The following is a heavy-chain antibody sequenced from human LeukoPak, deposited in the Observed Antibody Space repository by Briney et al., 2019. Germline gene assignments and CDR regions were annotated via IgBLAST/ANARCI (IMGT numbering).Heavy chain of an antibody. CDR2: ISGSDGST. Sequence: PGGSLRLSCAASGFTFSSYGMNWVRQAPGKGLEWVSGISGSDGSTYSADSVKGRFTISRDNSKNTLYLQMNSLRAEDTAVYYCAKDGGEYYDILTGYYPRLYYMDVWGKGTTVTISS. J-gene: IGHJ6*03. CDR3: AKDGGEYYDILTGYYPRLYYMDV. CDR1: GFTFSSYG. D-gene: IGHD3-9*01. V-gene: IGHV3-23*01.